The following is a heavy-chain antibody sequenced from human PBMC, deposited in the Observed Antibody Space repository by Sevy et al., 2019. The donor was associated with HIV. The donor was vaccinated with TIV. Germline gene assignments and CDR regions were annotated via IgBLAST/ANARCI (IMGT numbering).Heavy chain of an antibody. CDR3: ARARYYDSSAYYHFDY. V-gene: IGHV4-38-2*01. CDR1: GYSISSGYY. D-gene: IGHD3-22*01. CDR2: IYHGGST. Sequence: SETLSLTCAVSGYSISSGYYWGWIRQPPGKGLEWIRSIYHGGSTYYNPSLKSRVTISVDTSKNQFSLKLSSVTAADTAVYYCARARYYDSSAYYHFDYWGQGTLVTVSS. J-gene: IGHJ4*02.